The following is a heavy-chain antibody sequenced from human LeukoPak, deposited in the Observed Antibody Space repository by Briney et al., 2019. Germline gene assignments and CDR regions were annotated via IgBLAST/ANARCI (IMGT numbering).Heavy chain of an antibody. J-gene: IGHJ4*02. CDR2: IYYSGST. D-gene: IGHD3-22*01. V-gene: IGHV4-59*01. Sequence: SETLSLTCTVSGGSISSYYWSWIRQPPGKGLEWIGYIYYSGSTNYNPSLKSRVTISVDTSKNQFSLRLGSVTAADTAVYYCARVTGYMIEDYFDYWGQGTLVTVSS. CDR3: ARVTGYMIEDYFDY. CDR1: GGSISSYY.